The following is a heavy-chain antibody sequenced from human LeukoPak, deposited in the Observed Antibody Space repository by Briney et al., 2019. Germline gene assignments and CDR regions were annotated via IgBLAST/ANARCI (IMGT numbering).Heavy chain of an antibody. CDR1: GFTFSSYA. CDR2: ISGSGGST. V-gene: IGHV3-23*01. Sequence: GGSLRLSCAASGFTFSSYAMSWVRQAPGKGLEWVSAISGSGGSTYYAGSVKGRFTISRDNSKNTLYLQMNSLRAEDTAVYYCANPSGSGSYYYFDYWGQGTLVTVSS. D-gene: IGHD3-10*01. J-gene: IGHJ4*02. CDR3: ANPSGSGSYYYFDY.